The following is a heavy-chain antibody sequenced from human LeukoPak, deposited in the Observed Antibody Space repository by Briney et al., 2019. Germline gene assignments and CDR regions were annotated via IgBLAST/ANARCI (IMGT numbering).Heavy chain of an antibody. V-gene: IGHV3-7*01. CDR3: ARDCSSTSCYRGGFDP. J-gene: IGHJ5*02. D-gene: IGHD2-2*01. CDR1: GFTFSSYW. Sequence: PGRSLRLSCAASGFTFSSYWMSWVRQAPGKGLEWVANIKQDGSEKYYVDSVKGRFTISRDNAKNSLYLQMNSLRAEDTAVYYCARDCSSTSCYRGGFDPWGQGTLVTVSS. CDR2: IKQDGSEK.